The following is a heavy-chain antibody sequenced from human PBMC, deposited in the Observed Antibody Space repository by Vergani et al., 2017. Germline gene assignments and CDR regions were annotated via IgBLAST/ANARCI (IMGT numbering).Heavy chain of an antibody. D-gene: IGHD3-9*01. J-gene: IGHJ6*02. CDR1: GFTFSSYW. V-gene: IGHV3-7*01. Sequence: EVQLLESGGGLVQPGGSLRLSCAASGFTFSSYWMSWVRQAPGKGLEWVANIKQDGSEKYYVDSVKGRFTISRDNAKNSLYLQMNSLRAEDTAVYYCARGYDILTGYPYYYYGMDVWGQGTTVTVSS. CDR3: ARGYDILTGYPYYYYGMDV. CDR2: IKQDGSEK.